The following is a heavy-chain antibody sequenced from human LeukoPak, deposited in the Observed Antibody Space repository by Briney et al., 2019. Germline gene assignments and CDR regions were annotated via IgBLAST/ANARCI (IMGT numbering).Heavy chain of an antibody. V-gene: IGHV3-73*01. J-gene: IGHJ4*02. CDR2: IRSKANSYAT. CDR1: GFTFSGSA. Sequence: GGSLRLSCAASGFTFSGSAMHWVRQASGKGLEWVGRIRSKANSYATAYAASVKGRFTISRDDSKNTAYLQMNSLKTEDTAVYYCTKFDYAAFEYWGQGTLVTVSS. D-gene: IGHD4-17*01. CDR3: TKFDYAAFEY.